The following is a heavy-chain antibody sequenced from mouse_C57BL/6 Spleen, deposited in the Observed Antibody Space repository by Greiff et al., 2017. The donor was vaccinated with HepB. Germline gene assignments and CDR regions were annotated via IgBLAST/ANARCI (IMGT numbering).Heavy chain of an antibody. V-gene: IGHV1-74*01. Sequence: QVQLKQPGAELVKPGASVKVSCKASGYTFTSYWMHWVKQRPGQGLEWIGRIHPSDSDTNYNQKFKGKATLTVDKSSSTAYMQLSSLTSEDSAVYYCAPSYDGYHGWFAYWGQGTLVTVSA. CDR3: APSYDGYHGWFAY. CDR1: GYTFTSYW. D-gene: IGHD2-3*01. J-gene: IGHJ3*01. CDR2: IHPSDSDT.